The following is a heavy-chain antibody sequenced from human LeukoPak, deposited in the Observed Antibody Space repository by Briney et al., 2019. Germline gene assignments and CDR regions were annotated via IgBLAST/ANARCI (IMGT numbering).Heavy chain of an antibody. J-gene: IGHJ5*02. CDR3: ARVGVDLWFDP. CDR1: VYTFTGFF. Sequence: ASVNVSCKASVYTFTGFFIHWVRRAPGPGLEWMGRINPNTGGTNYAQKFQGRVTMTSDTSISAAYMEPSRLTSDDTAVYYCARVGVDLWFDPWGQGTPVTVSS. CDR2: INPNTGGT. V-gene: IGHV1-2*06. D-gene: IGHD3/OR15-3a*01.